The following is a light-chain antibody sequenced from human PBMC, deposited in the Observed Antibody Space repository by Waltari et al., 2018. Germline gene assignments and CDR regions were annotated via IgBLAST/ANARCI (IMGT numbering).Light chain of an antibody. CDR1: NIGDKR. Sequence: SVLTPPPSVSLAPGQTARITCGGNNIGDKRVHWYQQKSGQAPILVVYEDDDRPSGIPERFSGSNSGKTATLTISRVEVADEADFYCQVWDSDGDRVVFGGGTKLTVL. CDR3: QVWDSDGDRVV. V-gene: IGLV3-21*02. J-gene: IGLJ2*01. CDR2: EDD.